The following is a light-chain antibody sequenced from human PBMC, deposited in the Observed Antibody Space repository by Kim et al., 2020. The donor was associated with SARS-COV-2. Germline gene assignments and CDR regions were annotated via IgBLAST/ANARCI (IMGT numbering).Light chain of an antibody. CDR3: QQRSNWLT. Sequence: LSPGERATLSCRACQSVSSYLAWYQQKPGQAPRLLIYDASNRATGISARFSGSGSGTDFTLTISSLEPEDFAVYYCQQRSNWLTFGGGTKVDIK. V-gene: IGKV3-11*01. CDR1: QSVSSY. CDR2: DAS. J-gene: IGKJ4*01.